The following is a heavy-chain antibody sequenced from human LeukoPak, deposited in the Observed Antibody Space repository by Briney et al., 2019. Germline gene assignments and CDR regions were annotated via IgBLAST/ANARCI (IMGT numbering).Heavy chain of an antibody. CDR1: GFTFSSYS. CDR2: ISSSSSNI. CDR3: ARDLGYGDYSLDY. D-gene: IGHD4-17*01. V-gene: IGHV3-48*01. Sequence: GGSLRLSCAASGFTFSSYSMKWVRQASGKGLEWVSYISSSSSNIYYADSVKGRFTISRDNSKNTLYLQMNSLRAEDTAVYYCARDLGYGDYSLDYWGQGTLVTVSS. J-gene: IGHJ4*02.